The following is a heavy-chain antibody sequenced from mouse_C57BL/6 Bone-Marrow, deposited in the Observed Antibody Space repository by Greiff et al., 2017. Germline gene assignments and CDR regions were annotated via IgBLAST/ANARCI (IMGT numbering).Heavy chain of an antibody. CDR2: IDPENGDT. D-gene: IGHD1-1*01. V-gene: IGHV14-4*01. CDR1: GFNIKDDY. CDR3: TTITTVVATNFDV. J-gene: IGHJ1*03. Sequence: EVKLVESGAELVRPGASVKLSCTASGFNIKDDYMHWVKQRPEQGLEWIGWIDPENGDTEYASKFQGKATITADTSSNTAYLQLSSLTSEDTAVYYCTTITTVVATNFDVWGTGTTVTVSS.